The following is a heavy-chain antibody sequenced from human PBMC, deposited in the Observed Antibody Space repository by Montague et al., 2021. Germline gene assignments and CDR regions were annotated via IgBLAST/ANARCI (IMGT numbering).Heavy chain of an antibody. V-gene: IGHV4-34*01. J-gene: IGHJ6*02. Sequence: SETLSLTCGVYGGPFSGYFWTWIRHPPGKGLEWVGEINHSGDANYNPSLESRVTMTVDTSKRQFSLRLTSLTAADTAIYYCARDTWFRENLSSLYYYGIDVWGQGTTVTVSS. CDR3: ARDTWFRENLSSLYYYGIDV. D-gene: IGHD3-10*01. CDR2: INHSGDA. CDR1: GGPFSGYF.